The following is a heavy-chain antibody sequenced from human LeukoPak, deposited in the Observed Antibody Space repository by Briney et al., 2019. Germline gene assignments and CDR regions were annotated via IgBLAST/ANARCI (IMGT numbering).Heavy chain of an antibody. CDR1: GGSFSGYY. Sequence: SETLSLTCAVYGGSFSGYYWSWIRQPPGKGLEWIGEINHSGSTNYNPSLKSRVTISVDTSKNQFSLKLSSVTAADTALCYCAKTKLDWLLFDFWGQGILVTVSS. V-gene: IGHV4-34*01. CDR2: INHSGST. J-gene: IGHJ4*02. CDR3: AKTKLDWLLFDF. D-gene: IGHD3-9*01.